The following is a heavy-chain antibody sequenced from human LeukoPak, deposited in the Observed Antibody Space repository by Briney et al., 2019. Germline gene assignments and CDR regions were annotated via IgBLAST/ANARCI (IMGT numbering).Heavy chain of an antibody. CDR1: GFTFSSYD. CDR2: ISGSGVST. V-gene: IGHV3-23*01. Sequence: SGGSLRLSCAASGFTFSSYDIHWVRQATGKGLEWVSAISGSGVSTYYADSVKGRFTISRDNSKNTLFLQMNSLSAEDTAIYYCAKSIQLWLGAFDIWGQGTVVTVSS. J-gene: IGHJ3*02. D-gene: IGHD5-18*01. CDR3: AKSIQLWLGAFDI.